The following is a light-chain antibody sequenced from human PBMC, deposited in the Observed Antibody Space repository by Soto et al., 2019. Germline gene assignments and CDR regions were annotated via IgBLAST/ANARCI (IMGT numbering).Light chain of an antibody. CDR3: QQRTNWPLT. Sequence: EIVLTQPPATLSLSPGERATLSCWASQSVSNSLAWYQQRPGQSPRLLIYDVSTRATGIPARFGGSGSGTDFTLTISSLETEDFAVYYCQQRTNWPLTFGGGTKVDIK. V-gene: IGKV3-11*01. J-gene: IGKJ4*01. CDR1: QSVSNS. CDR2: DVS.